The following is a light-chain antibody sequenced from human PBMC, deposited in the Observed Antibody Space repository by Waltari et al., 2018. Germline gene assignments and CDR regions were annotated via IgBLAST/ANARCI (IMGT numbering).Light chain of an antibody. V-gene: IGKV1-5*03. Sequence: DIQMTQSPSTLSASVGDRVTITCRASQSISSWLAWYQQKPGKAPKLVIYKASSLESGVPSRFSGSGSGTEFTLTISSLQPDDFATYYCQQYNSYSRTFGQGTKEEIK. CDR1: QSISSW. CDR3: QQYNSYSRT. J-gene: IGKJ1*01. CDR2: KAS.